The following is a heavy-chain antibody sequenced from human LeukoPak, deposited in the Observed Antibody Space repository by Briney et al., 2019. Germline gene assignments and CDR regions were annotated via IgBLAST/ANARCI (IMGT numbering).Heavy chain of an antibody. V-gene: IGHV3-30*03. CDR3: ARGDSGSYL. CDR1: GFTFSNYG. CDR2: ISYDGSNK. D-gene: IGHD1-26*01. J-gene: IGHJ4*02. Sequence: GGSLRLSCAASGFTFSNYGMHWVRQAPGKGLEWVAVISYDGSNKYYADSVKGRFTISRDNSKNTLYLQMNSLRAEDTAVYYCARGDSGSYLWGQGTLVTVSS.